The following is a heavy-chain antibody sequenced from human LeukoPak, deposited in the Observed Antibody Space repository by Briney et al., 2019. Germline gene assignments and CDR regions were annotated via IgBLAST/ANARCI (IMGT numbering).Heavy chain of an antibody. V-gene: IGHV3-33*01. Sequence: GTSLRLLCAPSGFTFSSYDKHCVPEAPGKGLECVARIWTDVTKKYDAASVKGRFTISRDNSKNTLNLQMNSLRAEDTAMYYCARRVIGSHHFDYWGQGTLVTVSS. J-gene: IGHJ4*02. CDR3: ARRVIGSHHFDY. CDR1: GFTFSSYD. CDR2: IWTDVTKK. D-gene: IGHD3-10*01.